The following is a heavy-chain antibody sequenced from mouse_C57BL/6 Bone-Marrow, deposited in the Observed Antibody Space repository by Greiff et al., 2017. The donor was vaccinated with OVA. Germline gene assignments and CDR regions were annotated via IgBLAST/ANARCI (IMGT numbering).Heavy chain of an antibody. CDR2: IYPGSGST. CDR3: ARFYYGSTYYVDY. D-gene: IGHD1-1*01. V-gene: IGHV1-55*01. CDR1: GYTFTSYW. Sequence: VQLQQPGAELVKPGASVKMSCKASGYTFTSYWITWVKQRPGQGLEWIGDIYPGSGSTNYNEKFKSKATLTVDTSSSTAYMQLSSLTSEDSAVYYCARFYYGSTYYVDYWGQGTTLTVSS. J-gene: IGHJ2*01.